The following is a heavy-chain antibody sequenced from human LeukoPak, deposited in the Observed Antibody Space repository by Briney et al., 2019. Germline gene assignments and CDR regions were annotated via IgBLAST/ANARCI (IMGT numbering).Heavy chain of an antibody. CDR2: FDPEDGET. V-gene: IGHV1-24*01. D-gene: IGHD2-2*01. CDR1: GYTLTELS. J-gene: IGHJ5*02. Sequence: ASVKVSCKVSGYTLTELSMHWVRQAPGKGLEWMGGFDPEDGETIYAQKFQGRVTMTEDTSTDTAYMELSSLRSEDTAVYYCATRTRYGHQTQQDIVVVPAARGLVFSGWFDPWGQGTLVTVSS. CDR3: ATRTRYGHQTQQDIVVVPAARGLVFSGWFDP.